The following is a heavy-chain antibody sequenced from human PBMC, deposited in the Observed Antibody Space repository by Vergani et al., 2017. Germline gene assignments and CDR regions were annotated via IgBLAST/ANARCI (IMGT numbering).Heavy chain of an antibody. J-gene: IGHJ4*02. CDR1: GFIFSSYW. Sequence: EVQLVESGGGLVQPGGSLRLSCAASGFIFSSYWMHWVRLAPGKGLEWVAAIKEDGSEKQYVDSVKGRFTISRDNAKKSLYLQMNSLRGEDTAVYYCARGNSLGSYWGQGTLVTVSS. V-gene: IGHV3-7*01. CDR2: IKEDGSEK. CDR3: ARGNSLGSY. D-gene: IGHD1-7*01.